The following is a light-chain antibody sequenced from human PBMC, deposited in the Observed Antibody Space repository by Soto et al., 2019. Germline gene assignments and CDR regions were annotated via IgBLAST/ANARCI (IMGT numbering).Light chain of an antibody. V-gene: IGLV2-8*01. CDR3: SSYAGSNNPLYV. CDR1: SSDVGGYNY. J-gene: IGLJ1*01. CDR2: EVS. Sequence: QSVLTQPPSASGSPGQSVTISCTGTSSDVGGYNYVSWYQQHPGKAPKLMIYEVSKRPSGVPDRFSGSKSGNTASLTVSGLQAEDEADYCCSSYAGSNNPLYVFGTGTKVTVL.